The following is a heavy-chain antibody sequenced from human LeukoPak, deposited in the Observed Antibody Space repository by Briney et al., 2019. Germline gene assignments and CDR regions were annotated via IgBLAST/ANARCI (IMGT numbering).Heavy chain of an antibody. CDR2: IKHDGSVK. CDR3: ARHNYNQFDY. CDR1: AFTFNSYS. V-gene: IGHV3-7*01. D-gene: IGHD1-14*01. Sequence: GGSLRLSCIAYAFTFNSYSMTWVRPAPGRGLEWVANIKHDGSVKYYVDSVRGRFTSSRDNAKNSMYLQMNTLRAEDTAVYFCARHNYNQFDYWSQGTLVTAYS. J-gene: IGHJ4*02.